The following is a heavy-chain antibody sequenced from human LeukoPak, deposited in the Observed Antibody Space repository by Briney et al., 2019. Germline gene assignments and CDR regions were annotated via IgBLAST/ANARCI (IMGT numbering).Heavy chain of an antibody. D-gene: IGHD3-10*01. J-gene: IGHJ4*02. V-gene: IGHV4-39*01. CDR1: GGSISSSSYY. CDR2: IYYSGST. Sequence: SETLSLTCTVSGGSISSSSYYWGWIRQPPGKGLEWIGSIYYSGSTYYNPSLKSRVTISVDTSKNQFSLKLSSVTAADTAVYYWARHQGRPLGYWGQGTLVTVSS. CDR3: ARHQGRPLGY.